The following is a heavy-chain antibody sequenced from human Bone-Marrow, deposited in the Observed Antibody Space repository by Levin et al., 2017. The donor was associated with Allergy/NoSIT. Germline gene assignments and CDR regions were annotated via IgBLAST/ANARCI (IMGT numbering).Heavy chain of an antibody. D-gene: IGHD4-23*01. V-gene: IGHV4-59*08. CDR1: GGSIRSYY. CDR3: SRQHSGNGPLEL. Sequence: PGGSLRLSCAVSGGSIRSYYWSWIRQPPGKGLEWIGYIYNVGTTNYNPSLKSRVTMSQDTSKNHLSLKLSFVTAADTARYYCSRQHSGNGPLELWGRGTLVSVSS. CDR2: IYNVGTT. J-gene: IGHJ2*01.